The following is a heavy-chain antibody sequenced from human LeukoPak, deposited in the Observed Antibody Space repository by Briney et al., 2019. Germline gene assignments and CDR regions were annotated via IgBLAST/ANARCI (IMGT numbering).Heavy chain of an antibody. J-gene: IGHJ4*02. CDR1: GFTFSSYE. CDR2: ISSSGSTI. V-gene: IGHV3-48*03. Sequence: GGSLRLSCAASGFTFSSYEMNWVRQAPGKGLEWVSYISSSGSTIYYADSVKGRFTISRDNAKNSLFLQMNSLRAEDTAVYYCARAPTYGPGSSFDYWGQGTLVTVSS. D-gene: IGHD3-10*01. CDR3: ARAPTYGPGSSFDY.